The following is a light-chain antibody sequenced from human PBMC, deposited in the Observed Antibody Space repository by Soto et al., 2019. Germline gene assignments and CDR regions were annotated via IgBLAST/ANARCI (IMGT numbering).Light chain of an antibody. J-gene: IGKJ2*03. CDR1: QSVTASN. V-gene: IGKV3-20*01. CDR2: RAS. Sequence: EIVLTQSPGTLSLSPGESATLSCRASQSVTASNLAWYQQKPGQAPRLLIYRASNRATGIPDRFSGSGSGTEFTLTITRLEPGDFAVYYCQQYGSSGGHGFGQGTKVEIK. CDR3: QQYGSSGGHG.